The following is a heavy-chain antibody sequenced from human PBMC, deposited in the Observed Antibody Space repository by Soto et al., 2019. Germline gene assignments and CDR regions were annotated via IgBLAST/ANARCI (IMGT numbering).Heavy chain of an antibody. CDR1: GFTFSSYA. CDR2: ISYDGSNK. CDR3: ARDNWYYGSGSYTHH. D-gene: IGHD3-10*01. Sequence: GGSLRLSCAASGFTFSSYAMHWVRQAPGKGLEWVAVISYDGSNKYYADSVKGRFTISRDNSKNTLYLQMNSLRAEDTAVYYCARDNWYYGSGSYTHHWGQGTLVTVSS. J-gene: IGHJ5*02. V-gene: IGHV3-30-3*01.